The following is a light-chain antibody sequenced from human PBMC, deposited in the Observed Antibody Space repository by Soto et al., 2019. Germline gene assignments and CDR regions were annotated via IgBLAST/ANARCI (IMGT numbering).Light chain of an antibody. Sequence: IGLTQSPATLALSPGERATLSCRTSQSFRNYLAWYQQNPDQAPRLLIYDATNRANGIPARFSGSGSGTGFSLTISSLEPEDFAVYYCQQRSNLPLTFGGGTRVAIK. CDR1: QSFRNY. J-gene: IGKJ4*01. CDR3: QQRSNLPLT. CDR2: DAT. V-gene: IGKV3-11*01.